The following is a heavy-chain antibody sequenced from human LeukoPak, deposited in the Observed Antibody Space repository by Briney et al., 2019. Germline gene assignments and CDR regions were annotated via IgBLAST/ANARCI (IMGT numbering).Heavy chain of an antibody. Sequence: SVRVSCKASGGTFSSYAISWVRQAPGQGLEWMGRIIPIFGIANYAQKFQGRVTITADKSTSTAYMELSSLRSEDTAVYYCARVGVVTAIYDYWGQGTLVTVSS. CDR2: IIPIFGIA. V-gene: IGHV1-69*04. CDR1: GGTFSSYA. J-gene: IGHJ4*02. CDR3: ARVGVVTAIYDY. D-gene: IGHD2-21*02.